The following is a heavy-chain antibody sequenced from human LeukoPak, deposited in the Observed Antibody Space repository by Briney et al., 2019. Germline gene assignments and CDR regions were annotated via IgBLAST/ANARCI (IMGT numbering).Heavy chain of an antibody. V-gene: IGHV1-46*01. J-gene: IGHJ6*03. CDR3: ARDLEAAAGTGFLGHYYMDV. D-gene: IGHD6-13*01. CDR2: INPSGGST. Sequence: ASVKVSCKASGYTFTSYYMHWVRQAPGQGLEWMGIINPSGGSTSYAQKFQGRVTMTRDTSTSTVYMELSSLRSEDTAVYFCARDLEAAAGTGFLGHYYMDVWGKGTTVTVSS. CDR1: GYTFTSYY.